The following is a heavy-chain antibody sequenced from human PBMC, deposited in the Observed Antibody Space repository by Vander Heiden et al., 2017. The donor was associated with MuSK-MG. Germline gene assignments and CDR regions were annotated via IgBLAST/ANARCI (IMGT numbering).Heavy chain of an antibody. D-gene: IGHD5-18*01. J-gene: IGHJ4*02. CDR3: ATNTGPAY. CDR1: GFTFSENW. CDR2: IKGDGTQK. Sequence: EVQLVESGGGLVQPGGSLRLSCAVPGFTFSENWMPWLRQAPGKGLGWVANIKGDGTQKNYVDAVKGRFTISRDNAKKSLYLEMNSLRAEDTAAYYCATNTGPAYWGQGTLVIVSS. V-gene: IGHV3-7*01.